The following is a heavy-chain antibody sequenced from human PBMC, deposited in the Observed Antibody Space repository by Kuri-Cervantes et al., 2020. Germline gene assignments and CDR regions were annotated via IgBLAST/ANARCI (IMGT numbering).Heavy chain of an antibody. V-gene: IGHV3-48*02. CDR3: ARDARHDSRGGDFDY. CDR2: ISSTGTTI. D-gene: IGHD3-22*01. Sequence: GGSLRLSCVVSGFSLSDYTMSWVRQAPGMGLEWVAYISSTGTTIFYAYSVKGRYTISRDNAKNSLFLQMNSLRDDDTAVYYCARDARHDSRGGDFDYWGQGTVVTVSS. CDR1: GFSLSDYT. J-gene: IGHJ4*02.